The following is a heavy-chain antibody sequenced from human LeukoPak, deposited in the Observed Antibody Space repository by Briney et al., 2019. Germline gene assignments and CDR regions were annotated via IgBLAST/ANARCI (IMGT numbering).Heavy chain of an antibody. D-gene: IGHD6-13*01. CDR2: ISSSSSYI. Sequence: GGSLRLSCAASGFTFSSYSMNWVRQAPGKGLEWVSSISSSSSYIYYADSVKGRFTISRDNAKNSLYLQMNSLRAEDTAVYYCARDQSSTAAAGFDYWGQGTLVTVSS. CDR3: ARDQSSTAAAGFDY. CDR1: GFTFSSYS. J-gene: IGHJ4*02. V-gene: IGHV3-21*01.